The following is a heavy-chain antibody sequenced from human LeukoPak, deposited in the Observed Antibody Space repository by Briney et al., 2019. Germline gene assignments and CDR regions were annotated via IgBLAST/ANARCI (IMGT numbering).Heavy chain of an antibody. CDR3: AKAHTLCSSTSCYFDY. Sequence: GGSLRLSCAASGFTFSTYAMNWVRQAPGKGLEWVSVISGSGGITYYADSVKGRFTISRDNSKNTLYLQMNSLRAEDTAIYYCAKAHTLCSSTSCYFDYWGQGTLVTVSS. CDR2: ISGSGGIT. V-gene: IGHV3-23*01. CDR1: GFTFSTYA. J-gene: IGHJ4*02. D-gene: IGHD2-2*01.